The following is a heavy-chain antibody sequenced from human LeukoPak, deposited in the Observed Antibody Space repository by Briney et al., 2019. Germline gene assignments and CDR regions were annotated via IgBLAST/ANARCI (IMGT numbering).Heavy chain of an antibody. CDR1: GFTFSNYW. V-gene: IGHV3-7*01. CDR2: IKEDGSDK. Sequence: GGSLRLSCAASGFTFSNYWMSWVRQTPGKGLEWVANIKEDGSDKYYVDSVKGRFTISRDNAKNSLYLQMNSLRAEDTAVYYCARDQRYDFWSGYSDYYYGMDVWGQGTTVTVSS. J-gene: IGHJ6*02. D-gene: IGHD3-3*01. CDR3: ARDQRYDFWSGYSDYYYGMDV.